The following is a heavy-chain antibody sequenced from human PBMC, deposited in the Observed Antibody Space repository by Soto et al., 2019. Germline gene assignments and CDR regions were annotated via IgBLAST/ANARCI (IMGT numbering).Heavy chain of an antibody. D-gene: IGHD6-6*01. Sequence: PVGTLRLSCASSVVTFSSYCMHCGRHSPGKWLEWVAVISYAGSNKYYADSVKGRFTSSRDNSKNTLYLQMNSLRAEDTAVYYCAKDFIAASLKHDASDSQGQGSMVSVS. V-gene: IGHV3-30*18. CDR1: VVTFSSYC. CDR2: ISYAGSNK. CDR3: AKDFIAASLKHDASDS. J-gene: IGHJ3*02.